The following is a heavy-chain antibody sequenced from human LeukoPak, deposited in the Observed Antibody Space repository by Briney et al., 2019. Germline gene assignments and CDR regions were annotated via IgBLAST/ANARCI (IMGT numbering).Heavy chain of an antibody. J-gene: IGHJ4*02. Sequence: GGTLTLSCAVSGFSFSSHGMSWVRQPQGKGLEWDSCIRGGGGTLYYGSSVKGRSTIARDNSKNTLYLQMSSLRAEDTAMYYCAEGGGTYFDYWGQGTLVTVSS. D-gene: IGHD1-26*01. CDR3: AEGGGTYFDY. CDR2: IRGGGGTL. V-gene: IGHV3-23*01. CDR1: GFSFSSHG.